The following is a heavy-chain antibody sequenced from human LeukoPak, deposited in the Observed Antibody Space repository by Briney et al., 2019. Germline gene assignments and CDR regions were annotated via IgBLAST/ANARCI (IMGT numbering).Heavy chain of an antibody. CDR2: ISGSGGST. CDR1: GFTFSSHW. Sequence: GGSLRLSCAASGFTFSSHWMTWVRQAPGKGLEWVSAISGSGGSTYYADSVKGRFTISRDNSKNTLYLQMNSLRAEDTAVYYCAKAPGSYYQMEYFQHWGQGTLVTVSS. D-gene: IGHD3-10*01. J-gene: IGHJ1*01. V-gene: IGHV3-23*01. CDR3: AKAPGSYYQMEYFQH.